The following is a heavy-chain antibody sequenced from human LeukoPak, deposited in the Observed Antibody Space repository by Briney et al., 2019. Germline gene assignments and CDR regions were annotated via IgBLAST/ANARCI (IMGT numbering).Heavy chain of an antibody. D-gene: IGHD2-2*01. CDR1: VYSFTGHY. J-gene: IGHJ3*02. V-gene: IGHV1-2*02. CDR2: INPNSGGT. Sequence: ASVKVSCKASVYSFTGHYLHWVRQAPGQGLEWMGWINPNSGGTNYAQKFQGRVTMTRATSISTAYMELSRLRSDDTAVYYCARDIPSYDAFDIWGQGTMVTVSS. CDR3: ARDIPSYDAFDI.